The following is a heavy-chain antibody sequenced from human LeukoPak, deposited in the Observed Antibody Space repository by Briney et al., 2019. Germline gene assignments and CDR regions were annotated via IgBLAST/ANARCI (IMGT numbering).Heavy chain of an antibody. V-gene: IGHV1-2*02. CDR3: AREIYDILTGYPIYYFDY. CDR1: GYTFTGYY. CDR2: INPNSGGT. Sequence: ASVKVSCKASGYTFTGYYMHWVRQAPGQGLEWMGWINPNSGGTNYAQKFQGRVTMTRDTSISTAYMELSRLRSDDTAVYYCAREIYDILTGYPIYYFDYWGQGTLVTVSS. D-gene: IGHD3-9*01. J-gene: IGHJ4*02.